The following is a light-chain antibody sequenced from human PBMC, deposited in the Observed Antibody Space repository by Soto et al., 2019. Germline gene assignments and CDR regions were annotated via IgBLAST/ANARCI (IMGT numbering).Light chain of an antibody. J-gene: IGLJ1*01. V-gene: IGLV2-8*01. Sequence: QSVLPQPPSASGSLGQSVTISCTGTASDVGVYNYVSWYQQHPGKAPKLMIYEVTKRPSGVPDRLSGSKSGNTASLTVSGLQAEDEADYYCSSYAGSSTLYVFGTGTKVTVL. CDR1: ASDVGVYNY. CDR3: SSYAGSSTLYV. CDR2: EVT.